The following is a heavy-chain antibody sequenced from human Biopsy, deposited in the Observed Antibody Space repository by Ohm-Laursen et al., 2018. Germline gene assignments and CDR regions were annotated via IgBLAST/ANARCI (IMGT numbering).Heavy chain of an antibody. D-gene: IGHD7-27*01. J-gene: IGHJ4*02. CDR1: GGSIKSYY. CDR3: ARLTGDPSY. Sequence: TLSFTCTVSGGSIKSYYWNWIRQSPGKGLEWIGIIYYTGHTNYNPSLKSRATISVDTSKNQFSLKVISVTAADTAVYYCARLTGDPSYWGQGILVTVSS. V-gene: IGHV4-59*01. CDR2: IYYTGHT.